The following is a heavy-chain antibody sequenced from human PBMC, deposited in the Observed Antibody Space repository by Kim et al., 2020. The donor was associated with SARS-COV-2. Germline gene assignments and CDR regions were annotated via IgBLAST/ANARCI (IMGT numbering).Heavy chain of an antibody. V-gene: IGHV1-2*06. CDR2: INPNSGGT. J-gene: IGHJ5*02. D-gene: IGHD2-2*01. CDR3: ARAGAGRGYCSSTSCPPQYNWFDP. Sequence: ASVKVSCKASGYTFTGYYMHWVRQAPGQGLEWMGRINPNSGGTNYAQKFQGRVTRTRDTSISTAYMELSRLRSDDTAVYYCARAGAGRGYCSSTSCPPQYNWFDPWGQGTLVTVSS. CDR1: GYTFTGYY.